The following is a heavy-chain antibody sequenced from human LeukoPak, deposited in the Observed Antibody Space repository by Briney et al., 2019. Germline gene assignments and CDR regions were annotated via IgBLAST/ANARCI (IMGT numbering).Heavy chain of an antibody. V-gene: IGHV3-7*03. J-gene: IGHJ3*02. CDR1: GFTFRNSW. D-gene: IGHD2-8*01. CDR2: IKQDGSDK. Sequence: GGSLRLSCAASGFTFRNSWMTWVRQAPGKGLEWVANIKQDGSDKYYVDSVKGRFTISRDNAKNSLYLQVNSLRAEDTGVYYCARRGNGGAFDIWAMGQRSPSPQ. CDR3: ARRGNGGAFDI.